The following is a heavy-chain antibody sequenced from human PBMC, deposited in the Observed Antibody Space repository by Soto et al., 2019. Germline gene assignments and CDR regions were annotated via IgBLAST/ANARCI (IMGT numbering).Heavy chain of an antibody. V-gene: IGHV6-1*01. CDR3: ARDRCSGGSCYTCFDY. J-gene: IGHJ4*02. CDR2: TYYRSKWYN. CDR1: GDSVSSTSAA. Sequence: KQSQTLSLTCAISGDSVSSTSAAWNWIRQSPSRGLEWLGRTYYRSKWYNDYAVSVKSRITINPDTSKNQFSLQLNSVTPEDTAVYYCARDRCSGGSCYTCFDYWGQGTLVTVSS. D-gene: IGHD2-15*01.